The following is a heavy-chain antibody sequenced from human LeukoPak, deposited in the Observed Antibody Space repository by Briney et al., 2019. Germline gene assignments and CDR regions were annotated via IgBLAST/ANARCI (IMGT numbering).Heavy chain of an antibody. CDR3: ARAGVTSGYFYYYYYYMDV. V-gene: IGHV3-30*04. CDR2: ISYEGRNK. CDR1: GFTFSSYA. D-gene: IGHD3-3*01. J-gene: IGHJ6*03. Sequence: GGSLRLSCAASGFTFSSYAIHWVRQAPGKGLEWVAVISYEGRNKYYADSVKGRFTISRDNSKDTVYLQMNSLRDEDTAVYYCARAGVTSGYFYYYYYYMDVWGKGTTVTVSS.